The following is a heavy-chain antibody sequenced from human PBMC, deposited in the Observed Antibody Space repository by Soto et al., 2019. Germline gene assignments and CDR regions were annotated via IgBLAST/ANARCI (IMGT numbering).Heavy chain of an antibody. CDR2: IIPLFDSA. V-gene: IGHV1-69*06. Sequence: GASAKVSCKTSGDTFSNQAISWVRQAPGQGLEWMGGIIPLFDSASYAQRSHDRVTITADKFTNTVYMELRSLTSEDTAVYYCAASTFQSGVSGYFHLDHWGQGTLVTVSS. J-gene: IGHJ4*02. D-gene: IGHD3-3*01. CDR3: AASTFQSGVSGYFHLDH. CDR1: GDTFSNQA.